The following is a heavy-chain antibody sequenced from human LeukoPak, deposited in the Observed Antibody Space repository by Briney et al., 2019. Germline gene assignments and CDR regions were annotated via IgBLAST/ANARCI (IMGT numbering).Heavy chain of an antibody. CDR3: ARDFEWGVYGFWSGFGD. D-gene: IGHD3-3*01. J-gene: IGHJ4*02. Sequence: ASVKVSCKASGYTFTGYYMHWVRQAPGQGLEWMGWINPNSGGTNYAQKFQGRVTMTRDTSISTAYMELSRLRSDDTAVYYCARDFEWGVYGFWSGFGDWGQGTLVTVSS. CDR2: INPNSGGT. CDR1: GYTFTGYY. V-gene: IGHV1-2*02.